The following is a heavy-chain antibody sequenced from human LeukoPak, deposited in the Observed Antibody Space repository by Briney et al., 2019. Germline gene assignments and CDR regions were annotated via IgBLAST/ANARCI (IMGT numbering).Heavy chain of an antibody. V-gene: IGHV3-23*01. CDR3: SKGQELDDGVIDS. D-gene: IGHD1-1*01. Sequence: GGSLRLSCAASGFTFSSNAMTWVRHDPGMGLELVSTIRGDGSTHYADSVKGRFTISRDNSKNTLYLQMNSLSAEDTAIYYCSKGQELDDGVIDSWGRGTLVNVSP. CDR2: IRGDGST. CDR1: GFTFSSNA. J-gene: IGHJ4*02.